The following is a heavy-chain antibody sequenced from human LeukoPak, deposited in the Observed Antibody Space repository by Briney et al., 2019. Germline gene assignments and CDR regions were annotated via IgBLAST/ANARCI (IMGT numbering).Heavy chain of an antibody. V-gene: IGHV4-34*01. D-gene: IGHD3-10*01. CDR3: ARFILWFGESKPFDY. J-gene: IGHJ4*02. CDR1: GGSFSGYY. CDR2: INHSGST. Sequence: SETLSLTCAVYGGSFSGYYWSWIRQPPGKGLEWIGEINHSGSTNYNPSLKSRVTISVDTSKNQFSLKLSSVTAADTAVYYCARFILWFGESKPFDYWGQGTLVTVSS.